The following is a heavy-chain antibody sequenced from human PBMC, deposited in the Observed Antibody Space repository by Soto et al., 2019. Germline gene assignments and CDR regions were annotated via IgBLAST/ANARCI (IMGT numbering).Heavy chain of an antibody. V-gene: IGHV1-69*13. CDR2: IIPIFGTA. D-gene: IGHD3-10*02. CDR3: AGCSGSYYYYYGMDV. CDR1: GGTFSSYA. J-gene: IGHJ6*02. Sequence: EASVKVSCKASGGTFSSYAISWVRQAPGQGLEWMGGIIPIFGTANYAQKFQGRVTITADESTSTAYMELSSLRSEDTAVYYCAGCSGSYYYYYGMDVWGQGTTVTVYS.